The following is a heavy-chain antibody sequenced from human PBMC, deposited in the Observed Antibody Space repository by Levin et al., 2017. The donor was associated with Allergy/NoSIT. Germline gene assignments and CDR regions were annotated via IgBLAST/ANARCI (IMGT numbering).Heavy chain of an antibody. V-gene: IGHV4-34*01. CDR2: INHSGNT. J-gene: IGHJ1*01. CDR3: ARGSSLPVGGFQV. CDR1: GASFSGYY. D-gene: IGHD2-15*01. Sequence: KPSETLSLTCTVYGASFSGYYWNWIRQPPGKGLEWIGEINHSGNTDHSPSLKSRVTISLDTSKNQFSLHLSSVTAADPAVYYCARGSSLPVGGFQVWGQGPLVTVSS.